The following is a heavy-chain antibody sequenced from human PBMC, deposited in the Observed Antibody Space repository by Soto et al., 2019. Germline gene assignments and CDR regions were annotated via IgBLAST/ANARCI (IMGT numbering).Heavy chain of an antibody. Sequence: ASVKVSCKASGYTFTGYYMHRVRQAPGQGLEWMGWINPNSGGTNYAQKFQGWVTMTRDTSISTAYMELSRLRSDDTAVYYCARLLTGVAGGIPDAFDIWGQGTMVTVSS. J-gene: IGHJ3*02. CDR3: ARLLTGVAGGIPDAFDI. CDR1: GYTFTGYY. D-gene: IGHD6-19*01. V-gene: IGHV1-2*04. CDR2: INPNSGGT.